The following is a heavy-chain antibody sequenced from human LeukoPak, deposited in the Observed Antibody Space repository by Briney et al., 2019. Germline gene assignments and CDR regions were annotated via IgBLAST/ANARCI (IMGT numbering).Heavy chain of an antibody. CDR3: VRVKGSYFDY. J-gene: IGHJ4*02. Sequence: GGSLRLSCAASGFPLSSYSINWVRQAPGKGLEWVSYISSSGSAIYYVDSVKGRFTVSRDNAKNSLFLQMNSPRAEDTAVYYCVRVKGSYFDYWGQGALVAVSS. CDR2: ISSSGSAI. CDR1: GFPLSSYS. D-gene: IGHD2-15*01. V-gene: IGHV3-48*01.